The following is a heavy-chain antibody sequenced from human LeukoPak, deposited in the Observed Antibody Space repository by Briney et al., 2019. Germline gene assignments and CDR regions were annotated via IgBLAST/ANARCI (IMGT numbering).Heavy chain of an antibody. J-gene: IGHJ4*02. CDR1: GITLSNYG. Sequence: GGSLRLSCAVSGITLSNYGMSWVRQAPGKGLEWVAGLSGSGGGINYADSVKGRFTISRDNAKNTLYLQMNSLRAEDTAVYFCAKRGVVIRVILVGFHKEAYYFDSWGQGALVTVSS. CDR2: LSGSGGGI. CDR3: AKRGVVIRVILVGFHKEAYYFDS. V-gene: IGHV3-23*01. D-gene: IGHD3-10*01.